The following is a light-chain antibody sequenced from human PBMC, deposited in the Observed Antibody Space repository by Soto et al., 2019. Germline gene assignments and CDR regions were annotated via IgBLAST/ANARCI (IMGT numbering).Light chain of an antibody. CDR1: QSVSSN. V-gene: IGKV3-15*01. J-gene: IGKJ2*01. Sequence: EIVMTQSPATLSVSPGERATLSCRASQSVSSNLAWYPQKPGQAPRLLSYGASTRATGIPARFSGSGSGTEFTLTISSLQSEDFAVYYGQQYNNWPPKYTFGQGTKLEIK. CDR3: QQYNNWPPKYT. CDR2: GAS.